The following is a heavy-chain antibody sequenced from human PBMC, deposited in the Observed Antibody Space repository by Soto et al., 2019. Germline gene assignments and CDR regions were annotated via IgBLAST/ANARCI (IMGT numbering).Heavy chain of an antibody. D-gene: IGHD6-19*01. Sequence: SLRLSCAASGFTFTAVGMHWVRQAPGKGLEWVAGLSYNGRTNLNSNSVKGRFTLSRDNSKNTVYLQLNSLRPEDTALYYCAKDGCVQHPDIWRQGALVTVSS. V-gene: IGHV3-30*18. J-gene: IGHJ4*02. CDR1: GFTFTAVG. CDR3: AKDGCVQHPDI. CDR2: LSYNGRTN.